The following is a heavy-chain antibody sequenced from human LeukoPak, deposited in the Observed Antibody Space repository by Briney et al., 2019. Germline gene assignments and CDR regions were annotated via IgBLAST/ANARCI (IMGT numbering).Heavy chain of an antibody. CDR2: ISGGSRFI. J-gene: IGHJ6*03. D-gene: IGHD6-6*01. CDR3: VRERSVKARQEGGHRYYYFMDV. CDR1: NFIFGNYT. Sequence: GGSLRLSCAASNFIFGNYTMNWVRQAPGKGLEWVSSISGGSRFIYYADSLKGRFTTSRDNVKNSLFLQMNSLRAEDTGVYFCVRERSVKARQEGGHRYYYFMDVWGNGTTVTVSS. V-gene: IGHV3-21*04.